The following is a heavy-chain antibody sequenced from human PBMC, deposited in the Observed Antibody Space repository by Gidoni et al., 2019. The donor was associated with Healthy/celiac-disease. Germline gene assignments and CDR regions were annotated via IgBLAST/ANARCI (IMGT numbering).Heavy chain of an antibody. D-gene: IGHD1-7*01. J-gene: IGHJ6*02. CDR1: GGTFSSSA. V-gene: IGHV1-69*01. CDR2: IIPIFGTA. CDR3: ARDGLELRTVYYYGMDV. Sequence: QSPRVQSGAAVKEPGSSVRVYCKASGGTFSSSAISWVRQAPGQGLEWMGGIIPIFGTANYGQKFQGRVTLTADESTSTAYMELSSLRSEDTAVYYCARDGLELRTVYYYGMDVWGQGTTVTVSS.